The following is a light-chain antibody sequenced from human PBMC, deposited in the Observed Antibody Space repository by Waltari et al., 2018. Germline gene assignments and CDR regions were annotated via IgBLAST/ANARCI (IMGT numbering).Light chain of an antibody. CDR3: SSYAGNNNVV. Sequence: QSALTQPPSASGSPGQSVTISCTGTSSDVGGYNYVSWYQQHPGKAPKLMIYEVSKRPSGVPDRFSGSKSGNTASLTVSGLRAEDEAEYYCSSYAGNNNVVFGGGTKLTVL. V-gene: IGLV2-8*01. CDR1: SSDVGGYNY. J-gene: IGLJ2*01. CDR2: EVS.